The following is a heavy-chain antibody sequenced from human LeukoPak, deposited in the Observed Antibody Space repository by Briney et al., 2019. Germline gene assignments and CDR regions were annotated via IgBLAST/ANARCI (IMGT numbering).Heavy chain of an antibody. CDR1: GYTFIDYW. V-gene: IGHV1-2*06. D-gene: IGHD3-3*01. J-gene: IGHJ4*02. CDR3: ARDRDGGVGTIDY. CDR2: ININSGGI. Sequence: ASVKLSCKASGYTFIDYWIHWVRQAPGQGLEWMGRININSGGINYAEKFQGRVTMTRATSISTAYMELSRLRFDDTAVYYCARDRDGGVGTIDYWGQGTLVPVSS.